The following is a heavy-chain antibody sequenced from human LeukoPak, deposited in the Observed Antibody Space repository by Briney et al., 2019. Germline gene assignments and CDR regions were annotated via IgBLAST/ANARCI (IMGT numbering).Heavy chain of an antibody. CDR2: IYYSGST. CDR1: GGSISSDNYY. J-gene: IGHJ5*02. V-gene: IGHV4-39*07. CDR3: ARRGERWLQWNWFDP. D-gene: IGHD5-24*01. Sequence: SETLSLTCTVSGGSISSDNYYWGWIRQPPGKGREFIWSIYYSGSTYYNPSLKSRVTISVDTSKNQFSLKLSSVTAADTAVYYCARRGERWLQWNWFDPWGQGTLVTVSS.